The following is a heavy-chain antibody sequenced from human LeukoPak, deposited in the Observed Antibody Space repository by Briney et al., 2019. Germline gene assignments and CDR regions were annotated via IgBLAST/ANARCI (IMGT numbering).Heavy chain of an antibody. CDR3: ARASPEVFGVPGVYYYMDV. V-gene: IGHV4-39*07. Sequence: PSETLSLTCTVSSGPISSSRYYWGWVRQPPGKGLEWLGSIYYSGSTYYNPILKSRVTISVDTSKNQFSLKLSSVTAADTAVYYCARASPEVFGVPGVYYYMDVWGKGTTVTVSS. CDR2: IYYSGST. CDR1: SGPISSSRYY. J-gene: IGHJ6*03. D-gene: IGHD1-14*01.